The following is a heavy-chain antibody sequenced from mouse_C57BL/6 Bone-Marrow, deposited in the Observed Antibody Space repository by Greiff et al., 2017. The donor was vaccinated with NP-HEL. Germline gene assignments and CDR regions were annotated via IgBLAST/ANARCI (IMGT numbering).Heavy chain of an antibody. V-gene: IGHV1-59*01. J-gene: IGHJ4*01. Sequence: QVQLKQPGAELVRPGTSVTLSCKASGYTFTSYWMHWVKQTPGQGLEWIGVIDPSDSYTTYNQKFKGQATLTVDPSSSTAYMQLSSLTSGDSAVYYCARRGSRPGGDRRPYAMDYWGQGTSVTVSS. CDR1: GYTFTSYW. D-gene: IGHD3-1*01. CDR2: IDPSDSYT. CDR3: ARRGSRPGGDRRPYAMDY.